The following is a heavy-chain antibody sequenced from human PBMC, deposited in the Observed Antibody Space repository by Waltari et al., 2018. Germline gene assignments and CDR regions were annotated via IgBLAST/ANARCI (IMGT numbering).Heavy chain of an antibody. CDR2: IYSGVST. V-gene: IGHV3-23*03. CDR3: AKDPGGYCSGGSCYSDY. CDR1: GFTFSSYA. Sequence: EVQLLESGGGLVQPGGSLRLSCAASGFTFSSYAMSWVRQAPGKGLEWVSVIYSGVSTYYADSVKGRFTISRDNSKNTLYLQMNSLRAEDTAVYYCAKDPGGYCSGGSCYSDYWGQGTLVTVSS. D-gene: IGHD2-15*01. J-gene: IGHJ4*02.